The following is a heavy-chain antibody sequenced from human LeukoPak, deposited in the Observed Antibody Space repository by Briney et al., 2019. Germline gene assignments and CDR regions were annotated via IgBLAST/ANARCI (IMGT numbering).Heavy chain of an antibody. V-gene: IGHV1-8*01. CDR3: VRGLF. J-gene: IGHJ4*02. CDR2: MTPSSGNT. CDR1: GYTFTSYD. Sequence: ASVKVSCKASGYTFTSYDINWVRQAGQGLEWIGYMTPSSGNTGYAQSLQGRVTLTRDTSINTVYMELSSLTSEDTAVCYCVRGLFWGQGTLVTVSS.